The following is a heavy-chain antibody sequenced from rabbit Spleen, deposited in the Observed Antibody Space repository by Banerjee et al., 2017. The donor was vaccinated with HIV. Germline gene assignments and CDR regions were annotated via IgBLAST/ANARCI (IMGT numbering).Heavy chain of an antibody. CDR2: IDVTKSGST. D-gene: IGHD4-2*01. V-gene: IGHV1S45*01. J-gene: IGHJ4*01. CDR1: GLDFSSSYW. CDR3: ARDSAGREDFNL. Sequence: QEQLVESGGGLVKPGASLTLTCKASGLDFSSSYWICWVRQAPGKGLEWIACIDVTKSGSTYYASWAKGRFTISETSSTTVTLQMTSLTAADTATYFCARDSAGREDFNLWGPGTLVTVS.